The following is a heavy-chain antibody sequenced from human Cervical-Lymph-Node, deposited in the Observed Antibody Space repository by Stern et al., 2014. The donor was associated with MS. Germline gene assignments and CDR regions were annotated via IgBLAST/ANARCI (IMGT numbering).Heavy chain of an antibody. Sequence: EVQLFESGGGLVQPGRSLRLPCAASGFTFGDYGMHWVRQVPGTGLEWVSRITWDSNTIDYADSVRGRFTISRDNAKNSLYLQMNSLRTEDTALYYCAKVLEGTVGATRPFDYWGQGTLVTVSS. D-gene: IGHD1-26*01. CDR2: ITWDSNTI. CDR1: GFTFGDYG. V-gene: IGHV3-9*01. CDR3: AKVLEGTVGATRPFDY. J-gene: IGHJ4*02.